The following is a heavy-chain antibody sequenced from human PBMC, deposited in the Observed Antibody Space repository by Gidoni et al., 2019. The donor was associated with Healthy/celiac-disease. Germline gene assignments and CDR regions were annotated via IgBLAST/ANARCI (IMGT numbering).Heavy chain of an antibody. CDR1: GFTFSSYG. J-gene: IGHJ4*02. CDR2: IWYDGSNK. CDR3: ASPVGSGSYYKG. D-gene: IGHD3-10*01. V-gene: IGHV3-33*01. Sequence: QVQLVESGGGVVQPGRSLRLSCAASGFTFSSYGMHWVRQAPGKGLEWVAVIWYDGSNKYYADSVKGRFTISRDNSKNTLYLQMNSLRAEDTAVYYCASPVGSGSYYKGWGQGTLVTVSS.